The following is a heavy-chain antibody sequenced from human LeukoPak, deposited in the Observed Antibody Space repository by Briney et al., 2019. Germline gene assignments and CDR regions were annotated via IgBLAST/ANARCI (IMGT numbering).Heavy chain of an antibody. CDR3: AKSGLLWFGESPYCYYMDV. Sequence: GGSLRLSCAASGFTFSSYSMQSVRQAPGKGVEWVSAISGIGGSTYYADSVNGRFTISRDNSNNTVYLQMNSLRAEDTAVYYCAKSGLLWFGESPYCYYMDVWGKGTTVTVSS. CDR2: ISGIGGST. D-gene: IGHD3-10*01. V-gene: IGHV3-23*01. CDR1: GFTFSSYS. J-gene: IGHJ6*03.